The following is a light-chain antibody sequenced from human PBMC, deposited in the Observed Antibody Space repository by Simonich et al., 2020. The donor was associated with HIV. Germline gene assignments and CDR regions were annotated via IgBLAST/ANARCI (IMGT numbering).Light chain of an antibody. Sequence: DVVMTQSPLSLPVTLGPPASISFRSSQSLVHSDGNTYLNWFQQRPGQSPRRLIYKVSNRDSGVPDRFNGSGSGTDFTLKISRVEAEDVGVDYCMQATHWPPWTFGQGTKVEIK. V-gene: IGKV2-30*02. CDR3: MQATHWPPWT. J-gene: IGKJ1*01. CDR1: QSLVHSDGNTY. CDR2: KVS.